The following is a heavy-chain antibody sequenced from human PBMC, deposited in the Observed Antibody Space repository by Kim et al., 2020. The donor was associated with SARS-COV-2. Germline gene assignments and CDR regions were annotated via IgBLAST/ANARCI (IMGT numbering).Heavy chain of an antibody. Sequence: GGSLRLSCAASGFTFSSYAMHWVRQAPGKGLEWVAVISYDGSNKYYADSVKGRFTISRDNSKNTLYLQMNSLRAEDTAVYYCARDHEGGSGSYYPLDYWGQGTLVTVSS. D-gene: IGHD3-10*01. CDR1: GFTFSSYA. J-gene: IGHJ4*02. V-gene: IGHV3-30*04. CDR2: ISYDGSNK. CDR3: ARDHEGGSGSYYPLDY.